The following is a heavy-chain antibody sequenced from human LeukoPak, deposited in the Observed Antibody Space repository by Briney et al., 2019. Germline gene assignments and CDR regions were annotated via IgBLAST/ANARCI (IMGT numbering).Heavy chain of an antibody. CDR2: IYHSGST. D-gene: IGHD3-10*01. J-gene: IGHJ6*03. V-gene: IGHV4-38-2*01. CDR1: GYSISSAYY. Sequence: SETLSLTCAVSGYSISSAYYWGWIRQPPGKGLEWIGSIYHSGSTYYNPSLKSRVTISVDTSKNRFSLKLSSVTAADTAVYYCARYILGGSGNYSYYYYYYMDVWGKGTTVTVS. CDR3: ARYILGGSGNYSYYYYYYMDV.